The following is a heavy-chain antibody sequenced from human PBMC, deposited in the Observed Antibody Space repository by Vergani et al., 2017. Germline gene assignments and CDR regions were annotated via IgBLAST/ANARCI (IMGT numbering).Heavy chain of an antibody. CDR3: ARGRSSSWYTYGMDV. D-gene: IGHD6-13*01. V-gene: IGHV1-8*03. J-gene: IGHJ6*02. CDR1: GYTFTSYD. Sequence: QVQLVQSGAEVKKPGALVKVSCKASGYTFTSYDINWVRQATGQWLEWMGWMNPNSGNTGYAQKFQGRVTITRNTSISTAYMELSSLRSEDTAVYYCARGRSSSWYTYGMDVWGQGTTVTVSS. CDR2: MNPNSGNT.